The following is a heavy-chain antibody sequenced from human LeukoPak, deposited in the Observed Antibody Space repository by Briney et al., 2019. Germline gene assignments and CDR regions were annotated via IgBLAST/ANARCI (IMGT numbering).Heavy chain of an antibody. D-gene: IGHD1-7*01. J-gene: IGHJ4*02. CDR2: IYSGGST. CDR3: TRLSGDNWNYGGNFDS. CDR1: GFTFSSYA. V-gene: IGHV3-53*01. Sequence: PGGSLRLSCAASGFTFSSYAMSWVRQAPGKGLEWVSVIYSGGSTYYADSVKGRFTISRDNSKNTLYLQMNSLKTEDTAVYYCTRLSGDNWNYGGNFDSWGQGTLVTVSS.